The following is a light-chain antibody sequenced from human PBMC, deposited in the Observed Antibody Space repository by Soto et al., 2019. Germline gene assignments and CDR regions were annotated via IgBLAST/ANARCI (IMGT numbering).Light chain of an antibody. CDR1: QSVSSSF. Sequence: PGERATLSCRASQSVSSSFLAWYQQKPGQAPRLLIYGASSRATGIPDKIRGRGSGTDFTLTISRLEPEDVAVYYCQQYGSSPLTFGGGTKVEIK. CDR3: QQYGSSPLT. J-gene: IGKJ4*01. V-gene: IGKV3-20*01. CDR2: GAS.